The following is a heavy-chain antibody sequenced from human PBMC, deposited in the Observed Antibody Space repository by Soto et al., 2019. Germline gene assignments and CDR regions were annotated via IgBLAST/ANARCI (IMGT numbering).Heavy chain of an antibody. Sequence: SCKASGYTFTSYYMHWVRRAPGQGLEWMGIINPSGGSTSYAQKFQGRVTMTRDTSTSTVYMELSSLRSEDTAVYYCARDRVTTYYYDSSGLGNGMDVWGQGTTVTVSS. J-gene: IGHJ6*02. V-gene: IGHV1-46*01. D-gene: IGHD3-22*01. CDR2: INPSGGST. CDR1: GYTFTSYY. CDR3: ARDRVTTYYYDSSGLGNGMDV.